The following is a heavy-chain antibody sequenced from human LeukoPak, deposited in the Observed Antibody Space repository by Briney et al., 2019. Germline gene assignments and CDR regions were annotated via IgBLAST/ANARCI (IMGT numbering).Heavy chain of an antibody. J-gene: IGHJ4*02. CDR3: AKGYYDYVWGSYYFDY. CDR1: GFTFSSYA. D-gene: IGHD3-16*01. V-gene: IGHV3-23*01. CDR2: ISGSGGST. Sequence: PGGSLRLSCAASGFTFSSYAMSWVRQAPGKGLGWVSAISGSGGSTYYADSVKGRFTISRDNSRDTLYLQMNCLRAEDTAVYYCAKGYYDYVWGSYYFDYWGQGTLVTVSS.